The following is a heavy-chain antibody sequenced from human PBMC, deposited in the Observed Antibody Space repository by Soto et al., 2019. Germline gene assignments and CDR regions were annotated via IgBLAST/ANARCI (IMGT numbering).Heavy chain of an antibody. CDR2: IKQDGTEK. Sequence: EVRLVESGGGLVQPGGSLRLSCAVSGFSFSSHWMSWVRQPPGKGLEWVANIKQDGTEKNYLGAVRGRFTISRDKAKNSLYLQMNSLRPYDTGVYYCAAQGPMWLPHGWAKGTLVIVSS. V-gene: IGHV3-7*03. D-gene: IGHD5-12*01. J-gene: IGHJ4*02. CDR3: AAQGPMWLPHG. CDR1: GFSFSSHW.